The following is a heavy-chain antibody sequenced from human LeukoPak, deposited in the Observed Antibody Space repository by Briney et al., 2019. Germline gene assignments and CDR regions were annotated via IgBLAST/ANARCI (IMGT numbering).Heavy chain of an antibody. V-gene: IGHV3-43*02. D-gene: IGHD5-24*01. CDR1: GFTFDDYA. Sequence: GGSLRLSCAASGFTFDDYAMHWVRQAPGKGLEWVSLISGDGGSTYYADSVKGRFTISRDNSKNSLYLQMNSLRTEDIALYYCAKEMATITSLDYWGRGTLVTVSS. CDR2: ISGDGGST. J-gene: IGHJ4*02. CDR3: AKEMATITSLDY.